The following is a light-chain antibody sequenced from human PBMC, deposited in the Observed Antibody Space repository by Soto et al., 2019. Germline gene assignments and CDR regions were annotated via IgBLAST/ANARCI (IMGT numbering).Light chain of an antibody. V-gene: IGKV1-39*01. J-gene: IGKJ2*01. CDR3: QQSYRTPYT. Sequence: DIQMTQSPTSLSASVGDRVTITCRSSQGISTYLVWYQQRQGRAPKLLIYDASRLLSGVPSRFSGSGSGTDFTLTISSLQPEDFATYYCQQSYRTPYTFGQGIKLETK. CDR2: DAS. CDR1: QGISTY.